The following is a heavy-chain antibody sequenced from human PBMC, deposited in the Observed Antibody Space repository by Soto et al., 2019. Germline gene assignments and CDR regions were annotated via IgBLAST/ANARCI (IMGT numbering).Heavy chain of an antibody. D-gene: IGHD2-2*01. CDR1: GYTSTNYG. V-gene: IGHV1-18*01. J-gene: IGHJ5*02. CDR3: ARVIPGAEAWFGP. Sequence: ASVKVSCKASGYTSTNYGVTWVRQAPGQGLEWMGWISAYTDNPNYAQKFQGRATMTIDTSTTTAYMDLRSLTSDDTAVYYCARVIPGAEAWFGPWGQGTLVTVSS. CDR2: ISAYTDNP.